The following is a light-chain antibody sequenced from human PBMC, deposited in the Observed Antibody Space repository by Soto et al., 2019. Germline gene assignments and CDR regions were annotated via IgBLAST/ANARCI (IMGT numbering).Light chain of an antibody. V-gene: IGLV2-8*01. CDR1: SSDVGGSKY. CDR2: EVN. CDR3: RSYAGSNNLGV. Sequence: QSALTQPPSASGSPGQSVTISCTGTSSDVGGSKYVSWYQQHPGKAPNLMIFEVNKRPSGVPDRFSGSKSGNTASLTVSGLQAADEADYYCRSYAGSNNLGVFGTGTKLTVL. J-gene: IGLJ1*01.